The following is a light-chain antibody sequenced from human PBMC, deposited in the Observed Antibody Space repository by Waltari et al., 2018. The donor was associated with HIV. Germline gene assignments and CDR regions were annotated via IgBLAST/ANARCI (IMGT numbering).Light chain of an antibody. CDR1: HGIVNY. Sequence: DIQVTQSPSFLSASIGDRFTISCRASHGIVNYLAWYQQKPGEAPRLLIYAASTLQSGVPSRFSGSGSGTEFTLTISSLQAEDFATYHCQQLNSYPWTFGQGTKVEI. CDR2: AAS. J-gene: IGKJ1*01. CDR3: QQLNSYPWT. V-gene: IGKV1-9*01.